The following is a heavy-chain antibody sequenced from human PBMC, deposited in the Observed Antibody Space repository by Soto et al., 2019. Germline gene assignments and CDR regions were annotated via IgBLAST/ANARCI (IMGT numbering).Heavy chain of an antibody. V-gene: IGHV1-3*01. CDR3: AAGKRLPGDYHYYFAY. J-gene: IGHJ4*02. D-gene: IGHD6-25*01. Sequence: ASVKVSWKTAGYGFTRYAMHWVRQAPGQRLEWMGWINAGNGNTKYSQKFQGRVTITRDTSASTAYMELSSLRSEDTAVFYCAAGKRLPGDYHYYFAYWGKGTLVPVSS. CDR1: GYGFTRYA. CDR2: INAGNGNT.